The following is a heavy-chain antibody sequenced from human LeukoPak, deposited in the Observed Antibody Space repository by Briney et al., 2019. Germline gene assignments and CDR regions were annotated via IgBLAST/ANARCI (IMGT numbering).Heavy chain of an antibody. CDR2: ISAYNGNT. D-gene: IGHD3-22*01. CDR3: ARGFYDSSGYDDLDAFDI. CDR1: GYTFTSYG. J-gene: IGHJ3*02. Sequence: ASVKVSCKASGYTFTSYGISWVRQAPGQGLEWMGWISAYNGNTNYAQKLQGRVTMTTDTSTSTAYMELRSLRSDDTAVYYCARGFYDSSGYDDLDAFDIWGQGTMVTVSS. V-gene: IGHV1-18*01.